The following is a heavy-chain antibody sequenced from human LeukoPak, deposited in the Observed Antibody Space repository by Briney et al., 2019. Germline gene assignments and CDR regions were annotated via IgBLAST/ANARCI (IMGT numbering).Heavy chain of an antibody. Sequence: ASVKVSCKASGYTFISYGISWVRQAPGQGLEWMGWISAYNGNTNYAQKLQGRVTMTTDTSTSTAYMELRSLRSDDTAVYYCARASYYDSSGYKDYWGQGTLVTVSS. D-gene: IGHD3-22*01. V-gene: IGHV1-18*01. J-gene: IGHJ4*02. CDR1: GYTFISYG. CDR3: ARASYYDSSGYKDY. CDR2: ISAYNGNT.